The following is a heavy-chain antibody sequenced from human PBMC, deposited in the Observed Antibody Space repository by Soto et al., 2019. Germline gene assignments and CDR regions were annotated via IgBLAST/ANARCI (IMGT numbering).Heavy chain of an antibody. Sequence: QVQLVESGGGVVQPGRSLRLSCAASGFTFSSYGMHWVRQAPGKGLEWVAVISYDGSNKYYADSVKGRFTISRDNSKNTLYLQMNSLRAEDTAVYYCAKDPRVWRSLVWGVIKSYFDYWGQGTLVTVSS. J-gene: IGHJ4*02. CDR1: GFTFSSYG. CDR2: ISYDGSNK. V-gene: IGHV3-30*18. D-gene: IGHD3-10*01. CDR3: AKDPRVWRSLVWGVIKSYFDY.